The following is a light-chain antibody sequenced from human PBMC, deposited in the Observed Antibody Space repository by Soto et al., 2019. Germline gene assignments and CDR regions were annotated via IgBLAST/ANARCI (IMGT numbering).Light chain of an antibody. Sequence: DIQMTQSPSSLSASVGDRITITFLASQGISNYVAWFQQKPGKAPKSLVYAASNLESEVPSRFSGSGSGTEFTLTISSLQPDDFATYYCQHYNSYSEAFGQGTKVDIK. J-gene: IGKJ1*01. V-gene: IGKV1-16*01. CDR3: QHYNSYSEA. CDR2: AAS. CDR1: QGISNY.